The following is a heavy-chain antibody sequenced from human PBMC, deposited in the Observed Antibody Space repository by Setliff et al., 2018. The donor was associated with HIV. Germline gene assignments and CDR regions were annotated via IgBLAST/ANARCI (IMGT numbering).Heavy chain of an antibody. CDR2: INHSGGT. J-gene: IGHJ4*02. CDR3: ARLVVITTNFDY. Sequence: PSETLSLTCAVSGGTFSLHYYTWIRQSPLRGLEWIGEINHSGGTRYNPSLESRVTISVDTSKNQFSLKLSSVTAADTAVYYCARLVVITTNFDYWGQGTLVTVSS. D-gene: IGHD3-22*01. CDR1: GGTFSLHY. V-gene: IGHV4-34*01.